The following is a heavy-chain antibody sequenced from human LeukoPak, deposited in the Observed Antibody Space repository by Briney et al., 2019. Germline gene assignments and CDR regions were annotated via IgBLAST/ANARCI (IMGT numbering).Heavy chain of an antibody. Sequence: SSETLSLTCTVSGGSISSYYWSWIRQPPGKGLEWIGYIYYSGSTNYNPSLKSRVTISVDTSKNQFSLKLSSVTAADTAVYYCARGPYDSSDLGDYWGQGTLVTVSS. J-gene: IGHJ4*02. V-gene: IGHV4-59*01. CDR1: GGSISSYY. CDR3: ARGPYDSSDLGDY. CDR2: IYYSGST. D-gene: IGHD3-22*01.